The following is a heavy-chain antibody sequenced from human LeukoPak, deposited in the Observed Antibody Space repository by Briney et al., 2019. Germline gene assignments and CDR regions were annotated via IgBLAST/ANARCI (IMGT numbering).Heavy chain of an antibody. D-gene: IGHD2-15*01. CDR2: LIPTLGVV. V-gene: IGHV1-69*04. CDR3: ARLPKYCTGGSCFSGRVFSNVFEI. Sequence: GASVKVSCKASGGTFDSYALNWVRQAPGQGLQWVGMLIPTLGVVHYAQDFQGRVTVTADKSTSTAYMELTSLRSEDTAVYFCARLPKYCTGGSCFSGRVFSNVFEIWGQGTMVTVSS. CDR1: GGTFDSYA. J-gene: IGHJ3*02.